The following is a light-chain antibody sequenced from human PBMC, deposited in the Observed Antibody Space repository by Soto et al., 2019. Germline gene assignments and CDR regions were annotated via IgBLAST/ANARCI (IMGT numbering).Light chain of an antibody. CDR3: CSYADSRTYV. CDR2: EDN. CDR1: TSDLGSYNL. J-gene: IGLJ6*01. Sequence: QSVLTQPASVSGSPGQSITISCTGTTSDLGSYNLVSWYQQHPGKAPKLMIYEDNKRPSGVSNRFSGSKSGNTAALTISSLHAEDEADYYCCSYADSRTYVFGTGTKLTVL. V-gene: IGLV2-23*01.